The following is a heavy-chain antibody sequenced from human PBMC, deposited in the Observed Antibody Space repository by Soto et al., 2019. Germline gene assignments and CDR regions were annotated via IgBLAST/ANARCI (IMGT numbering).Heavy chain of an antibody. J-gene: IGHJ3*01. Sequence: QVQLQESGPGLVEPSETLSLTCTVSGGSLTNYFWTWIRQSPGKGLEWIAYIPYSGKTGYNPSLKSRVTISLDTPKNQFSLKLTSVTAADTAIYYCARFQYTVVTPFDLWGQGTMVIVSS. CDR2: IPYSGKT. D-gene: IGHD2-21*02. CDR3: ARFQYTVVTPFDL. CDR1: GGSLTNYF. V-gene: IGHV4-59*01.